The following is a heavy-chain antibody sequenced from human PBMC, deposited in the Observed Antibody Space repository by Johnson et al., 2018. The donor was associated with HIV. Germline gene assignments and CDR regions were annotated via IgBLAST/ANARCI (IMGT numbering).Heavy chain of an antibody. Sequence: QVQLVESGGGVVQPGRSLRLSCAASGFTFSSYAMHWVRQAPGKGLEWVAVISYDGINKYYADSVKGRFTISRDNSKNTLYLQMNSLRVEDTAVYYCARDHGQLWLLPAFDIWGQGTMVTVSS. CDR2: ISYDGINK. J-gene: IGHJ3*02. V-gene: IGHV3-30-3*01. D-gene: IGHD5-18*01. CDR1: GFTFSSYA. CDR3: ARDHGQLWLLPAFDI.